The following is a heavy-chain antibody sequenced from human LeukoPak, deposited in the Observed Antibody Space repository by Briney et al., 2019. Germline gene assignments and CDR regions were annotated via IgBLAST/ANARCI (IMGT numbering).Heavy chain of an antibody. V-gene: IGHV1-18*01. Sequence: ASVKVSCKASGYTFTSYGISWVRQAPGQGLEWMGWISAYNGNTNYAQKLQGRVTMTTDTSTSTAYMELRSLRSDDTAVYYCARDRRLIAAADNFDYWGQGTLVTVSS. J-gene: IGHJ4*02. CDR1: GYTFTSYG. CDR2: ISAYNGNT. CDR3: ARDRRLIAAADNFDY. D-gene: IGHD6-25*01.